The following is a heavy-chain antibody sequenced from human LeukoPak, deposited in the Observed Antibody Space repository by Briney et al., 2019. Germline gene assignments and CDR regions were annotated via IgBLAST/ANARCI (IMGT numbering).Heavy chain of an antibody. D-gene: IGHD2-21*01. CDR2: SYAGGST. Sequence: GGSLRLSCAASGFTFSSYAMSWVRQAPGKWLEWVSMSYAGGSTYYADSVKGRFTISRDNSKNTLYLQMSSLRAEDTAVYYCASGLYGMDVWGQGTTVTVSS. V-gene: IGHV3-66*01. CDR3: ASGLYGMDV. CDR1: GFTFSSYA. J-gene: IGHJ6*02.